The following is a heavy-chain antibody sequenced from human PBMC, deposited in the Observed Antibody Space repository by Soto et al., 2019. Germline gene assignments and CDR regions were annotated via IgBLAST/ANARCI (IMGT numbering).Heavy chain of an antibody. Sequence: QVQLVESGGGVVQPGRSLRLSCAASGFTLSGYDIHWVRQAPGKGLEWVAVMSSVGSDRYYADSVLGRFTMSRDNTNNTMNLQMNSLRAEDTAVYYCASALLWFGKLGDCWGQGTLVTVSS. J-gene: IGHJ4*02. CDR1: GFTLSGYD. CDR3: ASALLWFGKLGDC. CDR2: MSSVGSDR. V-gene: IGHV3-30*03. D-gene: IGHD3-10*01.